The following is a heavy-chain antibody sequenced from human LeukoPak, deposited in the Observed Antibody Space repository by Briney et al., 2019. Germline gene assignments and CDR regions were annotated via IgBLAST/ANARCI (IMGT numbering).Heavy chain of an antibody. V-gene: IGHV3-48*03. J-gene: IGHJ4*02. D-gene: IGHD6-19*01. CDR2: ISSSGSTI. CDR3: ARGGSGWYEFDY. CDR1: GFTFSSYE. Sequence: GGSLRLSCAASGFTFSSYEMNWVRQAPGKGLEGVSYISSSGSTIYYADSVKGRFTISRDNAKNSLYLQMNSLRAEDTAVYYCARGGSGWYEFDYWGQGTLVTVSS.